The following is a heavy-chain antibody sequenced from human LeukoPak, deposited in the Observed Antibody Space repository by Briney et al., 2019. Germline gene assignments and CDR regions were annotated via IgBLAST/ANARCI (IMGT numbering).Heavy chain of an antibody. CDR1: GYTFTGYY. CDR2: INPNSVGT. J-gene: IGHJ6*04. Sequence: GASVKVSCKASGYTFTGYYMHWVRQAPGQGLEWMGWINPNSVGTNYAQKFQGRVTMTRDTSISTAYMELSRLRSDDTAVYYCARPDRLTRGPLNVWGKGTTVTVSS. CDR3: ARPDRLTRGPLNV. D-gene: IGHD3-10*01. V-gene: IGHV1-2*02.